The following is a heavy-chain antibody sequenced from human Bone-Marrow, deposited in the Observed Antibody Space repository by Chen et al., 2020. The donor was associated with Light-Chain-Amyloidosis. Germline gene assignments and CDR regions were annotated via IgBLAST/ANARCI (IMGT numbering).Heavy chain of an antibody. V-gene: IGHV3-30*03. J-gene: IGHJ6*03. Sequence: VQLLESGGGLVQPGGSLRLSCAASGFTFSSYAMHWVRQAPGRGLEWVAVVSYLGNYTHYADSVKGRFTVSRDNSKNTLYVQMNSLRAEDTAVYYCARERLSVREGNAGDFYYYNYMDVWGKGTTVTVSS. CDR2: VSYLGNYT. D-gene: IGHD3-10*01. CDR1: GFTFSSYA. CDR3: ARERLSVREGNAGDFYYYNYMDV.